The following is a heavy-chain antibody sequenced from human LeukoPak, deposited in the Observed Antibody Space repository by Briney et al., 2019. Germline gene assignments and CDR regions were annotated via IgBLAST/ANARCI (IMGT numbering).Heavy chain of an antibody. CDR1: GFTFSSYA. V-gene: IGHV3-23*01. CDR3: AKDPNGDYIGAFDI. J-gene: IGHJ3*02. Sequence: GGSLRLSCAASGFTFSSYAMSWVRQAPGKGLEWVSAISGSGGSTYYADSAKGRFTISRDNSRNTVYLQMNSLRAEDTALYYCAKDPNGDYIGAFDIWGQGTMFPVSS. D-gene: IGHD4-17*01. CDR2: ISGSGGST.